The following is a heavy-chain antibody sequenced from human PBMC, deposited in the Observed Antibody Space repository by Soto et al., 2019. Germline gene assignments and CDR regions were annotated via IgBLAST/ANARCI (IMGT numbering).Heavy chain of an antibody. D-gene: IGHD5-18*01. CDR3: AKDPRIQLWLYYFDY. CDR2: ISGSGGST. V-gene: IGHV3-23*01. J-gene: IGHJ4*02. Sequence: GGSLRLSCAASGFTFSSCAMSWVRQAPGKGLEWVSAISGSGGSTYYADSVKGRFTISRDNSKNTLYLQMNSLRAEDTAVYYCAKDPRIQLWLYYFDYWGQGTLVTVSS. CDR1: GFTFSSCA.